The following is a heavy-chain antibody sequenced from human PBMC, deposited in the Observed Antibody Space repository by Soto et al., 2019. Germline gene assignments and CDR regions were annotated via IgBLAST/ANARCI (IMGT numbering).Heavy chain of an antibody. Sequence: GGSLRLSCAASGFTFSSYAMHWVRQAPGKGLEWVAVISYDGSNKYYADSVKGRFTISRDNSKNTLYLQMNSLRAEDTAVYYCARDKSSSWPPDAFDIWGQGTMVTVSS. J-gene: IGHJ3*02. CDR1: GFTFSSYA. D-gene: IGHD6-13*01. CDR2: ISYDGSNK. CDR3: ARDKSSSWPPDAFDI. V-gene: IGHV3-30-3*01.